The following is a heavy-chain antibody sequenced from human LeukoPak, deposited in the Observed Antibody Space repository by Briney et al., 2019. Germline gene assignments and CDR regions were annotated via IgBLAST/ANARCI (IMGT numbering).Heavy chain of an antibody. Sequence: GESLKISCKGSGYRFTSYWIGWVRQMPGKGLEWMGIIFLGDSDTRYSPSFQGQVTISGDKSNSTAYLQWRSLKASDTAMYYCARLQSGGGIDIWGQGTMVTVSS. CDR3: ARLQSGGGIDI. CDR1: GYRFTSYW. D-gene: IGHD2-15*01. J-gene: IGHJ3*02. CDR2: IFLGDSDT. V-gene: IGHV5-51*01.